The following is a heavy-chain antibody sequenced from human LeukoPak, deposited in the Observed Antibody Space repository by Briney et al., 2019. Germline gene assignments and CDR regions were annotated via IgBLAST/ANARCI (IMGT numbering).Heavy chain of an antibody. J-gene: IGHJ3*02. CDR3: ARVLSGSYHPDAFDI. D-gene: IGHD1-26*01. Sequence: ASVKVSCKASGYTCTGYYMHWVRQAPGQGLEWRGWINPNSGGTNYQGRVTMTRDTSISTAYMELSRLRSDDTAVYYCARVLSGSYHPDAFDIWGQGTMVTVSS. CDR1: GYTCTGYY. CDR2: INPNSGGT. V-gene: IGHV1-2*02.